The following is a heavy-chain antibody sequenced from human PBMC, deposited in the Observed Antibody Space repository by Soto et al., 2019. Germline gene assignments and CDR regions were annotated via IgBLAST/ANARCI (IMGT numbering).Heavy chain of an antibody. V-gene: IGHV3-15*07. CDR2: TKSKTNGGTT. CDR3: TTELVLQFLEWLGVGSDYYYYGMDV. D-gene: IGHD3-3*01. J-gene: IGHJ6*02. CDR1: GFTFSNAW. Sequence: EVQLVESGGGLVKPGGSLRLSCAASGFTFSNAWMNWVRQPPGKGLEWVGRTKSKTNGGTTDYAAPVKGRFTISRDDSKNTLYLQMNSLISEDTAVYYCTTELVLQFLEWLGVGSDYYYYGMDVWGQGTTVTVSS.